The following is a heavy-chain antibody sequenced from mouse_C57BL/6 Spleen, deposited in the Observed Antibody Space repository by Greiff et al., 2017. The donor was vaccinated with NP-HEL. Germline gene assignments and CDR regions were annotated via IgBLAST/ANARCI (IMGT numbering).Heavy chain of an antibody. D-gene: IGHD2-1*01. V-gene: IGHV1-61*01. CDR1: GYTFTSYW. J-gene: IGHJ2*01. CDR3: ARSSYGNYAY. Sequence: QVQLQQPGAELVRPGSSVKLSCKASGYTFTSYWMDWVKQRPGQGLEWIGNIYPSDSETHYNQKFKDKATLTVDKSSSTAYMQLSSLTSEDSAVYYCARSSYGNYAYWGQGTTLTVSS. CDR2: IYPSDSET.